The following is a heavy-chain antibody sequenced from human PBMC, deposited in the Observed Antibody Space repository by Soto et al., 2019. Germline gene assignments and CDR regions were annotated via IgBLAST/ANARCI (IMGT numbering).Heavy chain of an antibody. CDR2: ISNGGRTL. CDR1: GFTFSDYY. CDR3: ARDLVAVSGGVYSSSSGGYFFDF. V-gene: IGHV3-11*01. J-gene: IGHJ4*02. Sequence: QVQLVESGGGLVKPGGSLRLSCAASGFTFSDYYMSWIRQAPGKGLEWVSYISNGGRTLYYADSMKGRFTISRDNAKNSLYLQINSLRSEDTAVYYCARDLVAVSGGVYSSSSGGYFFDFWGQGTLVTVSS. D-gene: IGHD6-6*01.